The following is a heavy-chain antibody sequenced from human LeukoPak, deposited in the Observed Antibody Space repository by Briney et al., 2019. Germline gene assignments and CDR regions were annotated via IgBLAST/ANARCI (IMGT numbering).Heavy chain of an antibody. D-gene: IGHD1-26*01. CDR1: GFTFSSYG. J-gene: IGHJ4*02. CDR2: IWYDGSNK. CDR3: ASEVFSGSYANGYFDY. Sequence: GGSLRLSCAASGFTFSSYGMHWVRHAPGMGLEWVAVIWYDGSNKYYADSVKGRFTISRDNSKNTLYLQMNSLRAEDTAVYYCASEVFSGSYANGYFDYWGQGTLVTVSS. V-gene: IGHV3-33*01.